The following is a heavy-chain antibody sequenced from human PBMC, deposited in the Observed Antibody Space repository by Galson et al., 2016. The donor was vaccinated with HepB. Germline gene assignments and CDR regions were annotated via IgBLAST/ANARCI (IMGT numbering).Heavy chain of an antibody. CDR1: GFTFTTYA. Sequence: SLRLSCAASGFTFTTYAMSWVRQAPGKGLEWVSLTSRSGGLTLYGDSVKGRFTISRDNSKHTLYLQMNAQRAEDTAVFYCVKHRGAGSQTGYHMDVWGNGTTVAVSS. CDR3: VKHRGAGSQTGYHMDV. J-gene: IGHJ6*03. D-gene: IGHD2-15*01. V-gene: IGHV3-23*01. CDR2: TSRSGGLT.